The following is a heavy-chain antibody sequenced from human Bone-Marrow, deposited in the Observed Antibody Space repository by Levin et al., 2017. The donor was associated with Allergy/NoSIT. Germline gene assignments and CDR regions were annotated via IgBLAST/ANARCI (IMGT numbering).Heavy chain of an antibody. D-gene: IGHD3-10*01. J-gene: IGHJ5*02. V-gene: IGHV3-30*04. Sequence: LSLTCAASGFTFSSYAMHWVRQAPGKGLEWVAVISYDGSNKYYADSVKGRFTISRDNSKNTLYLQMNSLRAEDTAVYYCARERFGKTMVRGRAGVYWFDPWGQGTLVTVSS. CDR3: ARERFGKTMVRGRAGVYWFDP. CDR2: ISYDGSNK. CDR1: GFTFSSYA.